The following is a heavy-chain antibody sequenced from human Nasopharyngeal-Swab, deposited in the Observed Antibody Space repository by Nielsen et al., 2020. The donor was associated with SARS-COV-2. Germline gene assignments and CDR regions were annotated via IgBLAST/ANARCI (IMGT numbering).Heavy chain of an antibody. V-gene: IGHV4-39*01. J-gene: IGHJ4*02. CDR3: ASIAAAGAPGY. Sequence: VRQMPGKGLEWIGSIYYSGSTYYNPSLKSRVTISVDTSKNQLSLKLSSVTAADTAVYYCASIAAAGAPGYWGQGTLVTVSS. D-gene: IGHD6-13*01. CDR2: IYYSGST.